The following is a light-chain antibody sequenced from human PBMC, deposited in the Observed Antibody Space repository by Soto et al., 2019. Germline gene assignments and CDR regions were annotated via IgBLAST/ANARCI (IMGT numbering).Light chain of an antibody. J-gene: IGKJ5*01. CDR2: GAS. V-gene: IGKV3-20*01. CDR1: QSVSIR. Sequence: VLTQSPGTLSLSPGERATLSCRASQSVSIRLAWYQHKSGQAPRLLISGASSRATGIPDRFSGSGSGTDLTLTISRLEPEDFALYYCQHYYGTSPITFGQGTRLEIK. CDR3: QHYYGTSPIT.